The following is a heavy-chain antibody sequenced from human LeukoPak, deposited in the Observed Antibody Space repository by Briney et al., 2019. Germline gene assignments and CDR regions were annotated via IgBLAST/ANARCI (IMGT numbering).Heavy chain of an antibody. J-gene: IGHJ3*02. CDR1: GYVFTAYY. D-gene: IGHD3-3*01. Sequence: ASMKVSCKTSGYVFTAYYIHWVRQAPGQGLEWVGWINPNSGGFNSAQKFQGRVTMTTDTSINTVYMELSSLRSEDTAVYYCARDPPGPFGDDAFDIWGQGTMVTVSS. CDR3: ARDPPGPFGDDAFDI. V-gene: IGHV1-2*02. CDR2: INPNSGGF.